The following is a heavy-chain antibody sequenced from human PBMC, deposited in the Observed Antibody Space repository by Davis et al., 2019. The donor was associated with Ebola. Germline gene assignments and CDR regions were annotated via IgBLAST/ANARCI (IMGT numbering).Heavy chain of an antibody. J-gene: IGHJ6*04. CDR2: INTNTGNP. Sequence: AASVKVSCKASGYTFTSYAMNWVRQAPGQGLEWMGWINTNTGNPTYAQGFTGRFVFSLDTSVSTAYLQISSLKAEDTAVYYCARDNGGGSHYYYGMDVWGKGTTVTVSS. V-gene: IGHV7-4-1*02. CDR3: ARDNGGGSHYYYGMDV. CDR1: GYTFTSYA. D-gene: IGHD2-15*01.